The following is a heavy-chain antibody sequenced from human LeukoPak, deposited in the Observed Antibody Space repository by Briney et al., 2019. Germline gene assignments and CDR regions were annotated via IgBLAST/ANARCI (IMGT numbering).Heavy chain of an antibody. V-gene: IGHV3-23*01. CDR3: AKDPPNYYYDSSGYQGLFDY. CDR2: ISGSGGST. D-gene: IGHD3-22*01. CDR1: GFTFSSYA. J-gene: IGHJ4*02. Sequence: GGSLRLSCAASGFTFSSYAMSWVRQAPGKGLEWVSAISGSGGSTYYADSVKGRFTIFRDNSKNTLYLQMNSLRAEDTAVYYCAKDPPNYYYDSSGYQGLFDYWGQGTLVTVSS.